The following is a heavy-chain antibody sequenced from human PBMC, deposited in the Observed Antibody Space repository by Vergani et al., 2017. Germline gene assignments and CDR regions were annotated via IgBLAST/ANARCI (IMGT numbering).Heavy chain of an antibody. CDR1: GFIFKNHG. CDR2: IWDDGSKK. Sequence: QVQLVESGGGVVQPGTSLRLSCAASGFIFKNHGMQWVRQAPGKGLEWVALIWDDGSKKNYGDSMKGRFTISRDNSKDTLYLEMNSLRGEDSAVYYCVRHSWFRSRKSVNCSSWDYWGQGTPVTVSS. J-gene: IGHJ4*02. CDR3: VRHSWFRSRKSVNCSSWDY. V-gene: IGHV3-33*01. D-gene: IGHD1-1*01.